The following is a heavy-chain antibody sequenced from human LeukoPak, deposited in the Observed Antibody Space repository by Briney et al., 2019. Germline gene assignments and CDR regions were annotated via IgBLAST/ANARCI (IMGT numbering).Heavy chain of an antibody. CDR2: IYHSGST. V-gene: IGHV4-39*07. Sequence: SETLSLTCTVSGGSISSSSYYWGWIRQPPGKGLEWIGSIYHSGSTYYNPSLKSRVTISVDTSKNQFSLKLSSVTAADTAVYYCARSGGSYLDAFDIWGQGTMVTVSS. CDR1: GGSISSSSYY. D-gene: IGHD1-26*01. CDR3: ARSGGSYLDAFDI. J-gene: IGHJ3*02.